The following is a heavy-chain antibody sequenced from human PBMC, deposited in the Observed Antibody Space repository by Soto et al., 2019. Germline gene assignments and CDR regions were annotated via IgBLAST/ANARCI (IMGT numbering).Heavy chain of an antibody. Sequence: QVQLVESGGNVVQPGSSLRLSCAASGFTFSSYAMHWVRQVPGTGLEWVTRISYDGSKKFYADSVKGRFTISRDQSKNTLYLQMNSLRAEDTASYYCARDNAPVAGTSLPGYWGQGTLVTVSS. D-gene: IGHD6-19*01. V-gene: IGHV3-30*01. J-gene: IGHJ4*02. CDR1: GFTFSSYA. CDR3: ARDNAPVAGTSLPGY. CDR2: ISYDGSKK.